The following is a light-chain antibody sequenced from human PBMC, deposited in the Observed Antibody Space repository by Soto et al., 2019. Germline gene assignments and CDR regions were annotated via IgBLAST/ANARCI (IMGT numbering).Light chain of an antibody. J-gene: IGKJ4*01. CDR1: QSISTF. CDR2: SAS. V-gene: IGKV1-39*01. CDR3: QQSYSAPLT. Sequence: DIQMTQSPSSLSASVGDRVTISCRASQSISTFLLWYQQRPGEAPKVLIYSASRLQSGAPSRFSGSGSGANFPLTITSLQPEDIATYYCQQSYSAPLTFGGGTKVEIK.